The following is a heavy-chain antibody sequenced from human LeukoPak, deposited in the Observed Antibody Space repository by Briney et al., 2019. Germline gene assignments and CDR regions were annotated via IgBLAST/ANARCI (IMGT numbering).Heavy chain of an antibody. J-gene: IGHJ4*02. V-gene: IGHV3-30*01. Sequence: PGGSMRLACAASGFIFSNYAMHWVRPAPGKGLEWVALISSDGSQTYHADSVNGRLSISRDNSKNTLDLQLNSLRAEDTSVYYCARDSTYWYDSGSSGPHYFDYWGQGTLVTVSS. D-gene: IGHD3-10*01. CDR2: ISSDGSQT. CDR3: ARDSTYWYDSGSSGPHYFDY. CDR1: GFIFSNYA.